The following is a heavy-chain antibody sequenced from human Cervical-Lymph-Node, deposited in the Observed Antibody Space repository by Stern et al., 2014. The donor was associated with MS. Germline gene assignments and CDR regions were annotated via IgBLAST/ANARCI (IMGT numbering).Heavy chain of an antibody. CDR1: GFTFADFA. D-gene: IGHD3-10*01. CDR3: AKGRVFTNDAFDL. CDR2: IAWNSGNR. Sequence: EVQLLESGGGLVQPGRSLRLSCAASGFTFADFAMHWVRLPPGKGLQWVSGIAWNSGNRDYADSVKGRFTISRDNAKNSLYLQMTSLTAEDTALYYCAKGRVFTNDAFDLWGQGTMVTVSS. J-gene: IGHJ3*01. V-gene: IGHV3-9*01.